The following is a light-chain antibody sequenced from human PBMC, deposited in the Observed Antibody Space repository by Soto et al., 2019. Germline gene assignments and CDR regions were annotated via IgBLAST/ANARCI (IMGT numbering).Light chain of an antibody. CDR2: GES. Sequence: ELVMTQSPATLSLSPGESATLSCRASQSISINLAWYQQKPGQAPRLLVSGESTRATGIPDRFSGSGSGTELTLTISSLEPEDFAVYWCQKYDSSPRTCGQGTKVDIK. CDR3: QKYDSSPRT. CDR1: QSISIN. V-gene: IGKV3-15*01. J-gene: IGKJ1*01.